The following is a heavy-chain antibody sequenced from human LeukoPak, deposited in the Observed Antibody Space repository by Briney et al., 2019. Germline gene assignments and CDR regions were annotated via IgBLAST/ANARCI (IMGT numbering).Heavy chain of an antibody. CDR2: IIPIFGTA. V-gene: IGHV1-69*13. CDR1: GGTFSSYA. Sequence: SVKVSCKASGGTFSSYAISWVRQAPGQGLEWMGGIIPIFGTANYAQKFQGRVTITADESTSTAYMELSSLRSEDTAVYYCARERGSGGYFDYWGQGTLVTVSS. J-gene: IGHJ4*02. CDR3: ARERGSGGYFDY. D-gene: IGHD3-10*01.